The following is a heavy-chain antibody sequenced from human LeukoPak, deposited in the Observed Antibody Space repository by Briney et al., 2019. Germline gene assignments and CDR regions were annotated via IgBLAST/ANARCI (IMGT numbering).Heavy chain of an antibody. CDR2: IYYSGST. D-gene: IGHD3-3*01. CDR3: ARHLRQGITIFGVVIANWFDP. Sequence: SETLSLTCTVSGGSISSSSYYWGWIRQPPGKGLEWIGSIYYSGSTYYNPSLKSRVTISVDTSKNQFSLKLSSVTAADTAVYYCARHLRQGITIFGVVIANWFDPWGQGTLVTVSS. CDR1: GGSISSSSYY. J-gene: IGHJ5*02. V-gene: IGHV4-39*01.